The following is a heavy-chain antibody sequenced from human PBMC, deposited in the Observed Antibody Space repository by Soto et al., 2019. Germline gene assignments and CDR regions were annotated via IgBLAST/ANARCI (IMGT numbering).Heavy chain of an antibody. CDR2: ISSSSSYI. Sequence: PGGSLRLSCAASGFTFSSYSMNWVRQAPGKGLEWVSSISSSSSYIYYADSVKGRFTISRDNAKNSLYLQMNSLRAEDTAVYYCARDDGDSSSWYVYYYYYGMDVRGQGTTVTVSS. J-gene: IGHJ6*02. V-gene: IGHV3-21*01. CDR1: GFTFSSYS. D-gene: IGHD6-13*01. CDR3: ARDDGDSSSWYVYYYYYGMDV.